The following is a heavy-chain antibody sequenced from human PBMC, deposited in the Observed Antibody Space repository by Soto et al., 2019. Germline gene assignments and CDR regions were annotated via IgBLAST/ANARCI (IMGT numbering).Heavy chain of an antibody. CDR1: RYTFTSYA. CDR2: INAGNGNT. J-gene: IGHJ4*02. D-gene: IGHD6-6*01. V-gene: IGHV1-3*01. CDR3: AIARPYSSSPRFDY. Sequence: ASVKVSCKASRYTFTSYAMHWVRQAPGQRLEWMGWINAGNGNTKYSQKLQGRVTITRDTSASTAYMELSSLRSEDTAMYYCAIARPYSSSPRFDYWGQGTLVTVSS.